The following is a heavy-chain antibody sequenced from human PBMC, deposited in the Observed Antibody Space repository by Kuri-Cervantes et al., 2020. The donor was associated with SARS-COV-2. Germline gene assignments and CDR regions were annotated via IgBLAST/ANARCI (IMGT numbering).Heavy chain of an antibody. J-gene: IGHJ4*02. CDR3: AKVETANLDY. V-gene: IGHV3-30*02. CDR1: GFTFSSYG. Sequence: GGSLRLSCAASGFTFSSYGMHWVRQAPGKGLEWVGFVRRDGSNYYYADSVKGRFTISRDNSKNSLYLEMNSLRPEDTAVYYCAKVETANLDYWGQGTLVTVSS. CDR2: VRRDGSNY. D-gene: IGHD3-3*01.